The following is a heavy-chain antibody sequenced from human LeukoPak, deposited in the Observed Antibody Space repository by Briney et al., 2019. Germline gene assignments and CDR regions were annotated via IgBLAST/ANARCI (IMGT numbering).Heavy chain of an antibody. D-gene: IGHD3-10*01. CDR1: GGTFSSYA. V-gene: IGHV1-69*06. CDR3: ARGDRGTMVRGVSELDP. J-gene: IGHJ5*02. Sequence: SVKVSCKASGGTFSSYAISWVRQAPGQGLEWMGGIIPIFGTANYTQKFQGRVTMTEDTSTDTAYMELSSLRSEDTAVYYCARGDRGTMVRGVSELDPWGQGTLVTVSS. CDR2: IIPIFGTA.